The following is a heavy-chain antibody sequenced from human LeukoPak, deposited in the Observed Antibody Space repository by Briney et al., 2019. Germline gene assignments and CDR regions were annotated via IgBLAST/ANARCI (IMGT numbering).Heavy chain of an antibody. CDR1: GFTFSIYG. CDR3: ARCPESSGYYYELDS. J-gene: IGHJ4*02. CDR2: ISYHGNNK. D-gene: IGHD3-22*01. V-gene: IGHV3-30*03. Sequence: GGSLRLSCAASGFTFSIYGMHWVRQAPGKGLEWVAVISYHGNNKYYADSVKGRFTISRDNSKNTLYLQMNSLRAEDTAVYYCARCPESSGYYYELDSGGQGTLVTVSS.